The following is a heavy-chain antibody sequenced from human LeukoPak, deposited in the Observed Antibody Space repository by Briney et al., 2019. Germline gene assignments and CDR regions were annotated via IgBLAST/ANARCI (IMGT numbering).Heavy chain of an antibody. V-gene: IGHV1-46*01. J-gene: IGHJ4*02. D-gene: IGHD5-12*01. CDR2: INPSGGST. CDR1: GYTFTSYY. CDR3: ARDRYSGYDVPSDY. Sequence: ASVKVSCKASGYTFTSYYMHWVRQAPGQGLEWMGIINPSGGSTSYAQKFQGRVTMTRDMSTSTAYMELRSLRSDDTAVYYCARDRYSGYDVPSDYWGQGTLVTVSS.